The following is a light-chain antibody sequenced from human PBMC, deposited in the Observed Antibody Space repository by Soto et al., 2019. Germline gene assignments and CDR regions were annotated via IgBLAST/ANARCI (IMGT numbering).Light chain of an antibody. CDR2: GAS. J-gene: IGKJ5*01. V-gene: IGKV3-15*01. CDR3: QPRSNWIT. CDR1: QSVSSN. Sequence: MSQSPATLSVTPGERATLSCRTSQSVSSNLAWYQQKPGQPPRLLIYGASTRGPGVPARFSGSGSGTDFILTISSLEPEDFAIYYCQPRSNWITFGQGRLLAVK.